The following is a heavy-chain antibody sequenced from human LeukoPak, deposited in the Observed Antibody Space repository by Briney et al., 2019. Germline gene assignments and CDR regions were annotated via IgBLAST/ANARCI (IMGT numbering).Heavy chain of an antibody. J-gene: IGHJ4*02. CDR1: GFTFSSYG. Sequence: GRSLRLSCAAAGFTFSSYGMHWVRQAPGKGLEWVAVIWNDGTNKNYVNSVKGRFTISRDNSKNTLYLQMNRLRAEDTAVYYCAKDPDPYKIAAAGTPDYWGQGTLVTVSS. V-gene: IGHV3-33*06. D-gene: IGHD6-13*01. CDR2: IWNDGTNK. CDR3: AKDPDPYKIAAAGTPDY.